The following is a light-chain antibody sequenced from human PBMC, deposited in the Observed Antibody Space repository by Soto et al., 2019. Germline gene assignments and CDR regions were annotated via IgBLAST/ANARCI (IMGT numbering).Light chain of an antibody. Sequence: DVVMTQSPLSLPVTLGQPASISCRSSQSLVYSDGNTYLSWFQQRPGQPLRRLIYKVSNRDSGVPDRFRGRGSGTDFTLKISRVEAEDVGVYYCMQGTHWPYTFGQGTKLEIK. J-gene: IGKJ2*01. V-gene: IGKV2-30*01. CDR2: KVS. CDR3: MQGTHWPYT. CDR1: QSLVYSDGNTY.